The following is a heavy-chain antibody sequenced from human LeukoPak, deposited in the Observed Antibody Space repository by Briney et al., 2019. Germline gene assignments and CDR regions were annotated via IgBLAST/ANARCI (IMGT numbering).Heavy chain of an antibody. CDR3: ARVSALLLEPEYSSPWNGRVAFDI. CDR2: INPSGGST. J-gene: IGHJ3*02. CDR1: GYTFTSYY. Sequence: ASVKVSCKASGYTFTSYYMHWVRQAPGQGLEWMGIINPSGGSTSYAQKFQGRVTMTRDTSTSTVYMELSSLRSEDTAVYYCARVSALLLEPEYSSPWNGRVAFDIWGQGTMVTVSS. D-gene: IGHD6-6*01. V-gene: IGHV1-46*01.